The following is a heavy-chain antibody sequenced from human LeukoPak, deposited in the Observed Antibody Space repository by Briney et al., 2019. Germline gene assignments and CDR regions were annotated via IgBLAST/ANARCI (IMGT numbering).Heavy chain of an antibody. V-gene: IGHV3-7*01. CDR3: ARDTYRFNDY. Sequence: GGSLRLSCAASGFAFSSYWMTWVRQAPGKGLEWVATMGQDGSETFYADSVEGRFTISRDNMKNSLFLQMNSLRAEDTAVYFCARDTYRFNDYWGQGTLVTVYS. CDR2: MGQDGSET. CDR1: GFAFSSYW. J-gene: IGHJ4*02.